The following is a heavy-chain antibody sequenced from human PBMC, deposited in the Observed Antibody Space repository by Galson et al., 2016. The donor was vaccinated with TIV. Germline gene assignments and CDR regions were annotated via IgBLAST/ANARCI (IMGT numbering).Heavy chain of an antibody. D-gene: IGHD3-22*01. V-gene: IGHV2-70*11. CDR1: GFSLNTDGMC. CDR3: ARISGYYDSSGHYIPRSYDY. CDR2: IDWDDDK. J-gene: IGHJ4*02. Sequence: PALVKPTQTLTLTCTFSGFSLNTDGMCVIWIRQPPGKALEWLARIDWDDDKSYSPSLKTRLTISKDTSKNQVVLTMTNMDPVDTATYYCARISGYYDSSGHYIPRSYDYWGQGALVTVSS.